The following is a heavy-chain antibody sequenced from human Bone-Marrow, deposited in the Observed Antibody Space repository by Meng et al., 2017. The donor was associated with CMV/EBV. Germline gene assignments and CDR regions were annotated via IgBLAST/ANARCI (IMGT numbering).Heavy chain of an antibody. V-gene: IGHV5-51*01. D-gene: IGHD1-14*01. CDR1: GYSFTSYW. Sequence: GGSLRLSCKGSGYSFTSYWIGWVRQMPGKGLEWMGNIYPGDSDTRYSPSFQGQVTISADNSISTAYLQWSSLKASDTVMYYCARQPGLKGDAFDIWGQGTMVTVSS. J-gene: IGHJ3*02. CDR3: ARQPGLKGDAFDI. CDR2: IYPGDSDT.